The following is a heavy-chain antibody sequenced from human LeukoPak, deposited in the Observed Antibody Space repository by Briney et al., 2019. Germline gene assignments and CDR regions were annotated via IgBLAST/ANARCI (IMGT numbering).Heavy chain of an antibody. CDR2: IYTSGST. CDR3: ARDIGSTSLHYYYYMDV. D-gene: IGHD2-2*01. V-gene: IGHV4-4*07. Sequence: PSETLSLTCTVSGSSISSYYWSWIRQPAGKGLEWIGRIYTSGSTNYNPSLKSRVTISVDKSKNQFSLKLSSVNAADTAVYYCARDIGSTSLHYYYYMDVWGKGTTVTVSS. CDR1: GSSISSYY. J-gene: IGHJ6*03.